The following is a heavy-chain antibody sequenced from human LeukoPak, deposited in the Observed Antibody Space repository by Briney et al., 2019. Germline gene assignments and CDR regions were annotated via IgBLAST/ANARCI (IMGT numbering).Heavy chain of an antibody. D-gene: IGHD1-14*01. V-gene: IGHV1-2*02. J-gene: IGHJ5*02. CDR2: INPDSGGT. Sequence: GASVKVSCKASGYTFTGYYMHWVRQAPGQGLEWMGWINPDSGGTNYAQKFQSRVTMTRDTSISTAYMELSRLRSDDTAVYYCARELTRVRNWFDPWGQGTLVTVSS. CDR3: ARELTRVRNWFDP. CDR1: GYTFTGYY.